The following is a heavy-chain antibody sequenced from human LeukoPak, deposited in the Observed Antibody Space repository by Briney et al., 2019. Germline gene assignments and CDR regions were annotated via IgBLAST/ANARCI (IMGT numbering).Heavy chain of an antibody. CDR2: ISAYNGNT. D-gene: IGHD3-10*01. CDR3: AKTMVRGVIFQYNWFDP. V-gene: IGHV1-18*01. CDR1: GYTFTSYG. Sequence: ASVKVSCKASGYTFTSYGISWVRQAPGQGLEWMGWISAYNGNTNYAQTLQGRVTMTTDTSTSTAYMELRSLRSDDTAVYYCAKTMVRGVIFQYNWFDPWGQGTLVTVSS. J-gene: IGHJ5*02.